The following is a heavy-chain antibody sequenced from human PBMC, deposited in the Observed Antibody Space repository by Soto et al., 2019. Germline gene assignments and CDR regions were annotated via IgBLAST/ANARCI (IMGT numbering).Heavy chain of an antibody. CDR3: AKRASGSDFDY. V-gene: IGHV3-23*01. J-gene: IGHJ4*02. Sequence: EVQLLESGGGLVQPGGSLRLSCAASGFTFSSYAMNWVRQAPGKGLEWVSVISGSGGSTYYADSVKGRFTISRDNSKNTLYLQMNSLRAVATAVYYCAKRASGSDFDYWGQGTLVTVSS. D-gene: IGHD1-26*01. CDR2: ISGSGGST. CDR1: GFTFSSYA.